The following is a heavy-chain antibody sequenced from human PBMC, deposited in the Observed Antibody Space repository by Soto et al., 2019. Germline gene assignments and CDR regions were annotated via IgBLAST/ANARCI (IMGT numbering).Heavy chain of an antibody. V-gene: IGHV4-59*02. CDR1: GGSGSGFY. CDR3: ATGPGLGVARIDY. D-gene: IGHD3-3*01. CDR2: FFHSATS. Sequence: PSETLSLTCSVSGGSGSGFYWRCNRQRPGKGLQWIGYFFHSATSNYHPSLKSRGSISVDTSKSHISLRLTSLTAPDTAVYYCATGPGLGVARIDYSRQGTMVTASS. J-gene: IGHJ4*02.